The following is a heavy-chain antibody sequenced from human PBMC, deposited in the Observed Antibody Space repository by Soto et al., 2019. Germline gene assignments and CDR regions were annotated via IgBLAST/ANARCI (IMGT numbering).Heavy chain of an antibody. CDR3: VRRYSGYGDY. CDR2: IYFSGSA. Sequence: ASETLSLTCTVSGGSITSYYWSWIRQPPGKGLEWIGYIYFSGSANYNPSLKSRVTISVDTSKNQFSLKMSSVTAADTAVYYCVRRYSGYGDYWGQGTLVTVSS. J-gene: IGHJ4*02. D-gene: IGHD5-12*01. CDR1: GGSITSYY. V-gene: IGHV4-59*08.